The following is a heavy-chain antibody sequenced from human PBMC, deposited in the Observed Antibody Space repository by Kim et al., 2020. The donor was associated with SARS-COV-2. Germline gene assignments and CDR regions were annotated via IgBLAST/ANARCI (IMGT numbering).Heavy chain of an antibody. CDR2: IYYSGST. D-gene: IGHD3-16*01. Sequence: SETLSLTCTVSGGSISSSSYYWGWIRQPTGKGLEWIGSIYYSGSTYYNPSLNSRVTISVDTSKNQFSLKLSSVAAADTAVYYCARLVAGGGIAFDYWGQGTLVTVSS. J-gene: IGHJ4*02. CDR1: GGSISSSSYY. CDR3: ARLVAGGGIAFDY. V-gene: IGHV4-39*01.